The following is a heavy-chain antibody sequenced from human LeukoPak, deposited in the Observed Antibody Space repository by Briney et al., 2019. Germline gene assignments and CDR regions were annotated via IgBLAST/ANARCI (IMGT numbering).Heavy chain of an antibody. CDR3: ASTHYGSGSYYLGY. Sequence: SVKVSCKASGGTFSSYAISWVRQAPGQGLEWMGGIIPIFGTANYAQKFQGRVTITADKSTSTAYMELSSLRSEDTAVYYCASTHYGSGSYYLGYWGQGTLVTVSS. CDR2: IIPIFGTA. V-gene: IGHV1-69*06. J-gene: IGHJ4*02. CDR1: GGTFSSYA. D-gene: IGHD3-10*01.